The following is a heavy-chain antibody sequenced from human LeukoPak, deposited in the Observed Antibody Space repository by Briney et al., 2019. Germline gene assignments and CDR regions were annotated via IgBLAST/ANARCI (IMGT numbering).Heavy chain of an antibody. J-gene: IGHJ4*02. CDR3: ARDGVASGHSIWFPDC. D-gene: IGHD6-13*01. CDR2: IWSDGSNQ. Sequence: PGGSLRLSCAASGFGFSGYGMHWVRQAPGKGLDWVAAIWSDGSNQEYADSVRGRFTISRDNAKNTLNLQMNSLRAEDTAVYYCARDGVASGHSIWFPDCWGQGTLVIVSS. CDR1: GFGFSGYG. V-gene: IGHV3-33*08.